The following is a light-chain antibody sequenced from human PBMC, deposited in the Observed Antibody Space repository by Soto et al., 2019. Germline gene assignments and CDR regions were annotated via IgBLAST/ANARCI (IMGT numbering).Light chain of an antibody. J-gene: IGLJ3*02. Sequence: QSALTQPPSASGSPGQSVTISCTGTSSNVGTHGYVSWYQQQAGKAPKLVIYDVTKRPSGVPDRFSWSKSGNTASLTVSGLQAEDEADYYCMCYAGGNNWVFGGGTKLTVL. CDR1: SSNVGTHGY. CDR2: DVT. CDR3: MCYAGGNNWV. V-gene: IGLV2-8*01.